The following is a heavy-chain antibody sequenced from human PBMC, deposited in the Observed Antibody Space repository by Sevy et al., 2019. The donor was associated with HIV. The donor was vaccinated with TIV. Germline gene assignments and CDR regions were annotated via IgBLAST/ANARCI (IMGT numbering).Heavy chain of an antibody. V-gene: IGHV3-7*01. Sequence: GGSLSLSCAASGFTFSSYWMSWVRQAPGPGLERVANLKQDGSEKYYVDSVKGRFTISRDNAKNSLYLQMNSLRAEDTAVYYCARVACCSSTSCYYFDYWGQGTLVTVSS. CDR2: LKQDGSEK. D-gene: IGHD2-2*01. CDR3: ARVACCSSTSCYYFDY. CDR1: GFTFSSYW. J-gene: IGHJ4*02.